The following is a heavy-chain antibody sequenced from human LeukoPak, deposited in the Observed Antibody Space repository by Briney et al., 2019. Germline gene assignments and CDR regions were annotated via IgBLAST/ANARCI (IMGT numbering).Heavy chain of an antibody. Sequence: ASVKVSCKASGYTFTCYYMHWVRQAPGQGLEWMGWINPDSGGTNYAQKFQGRVTMTRDTSISTAYMELSRLRSDDTAVYYCARDYGSGSYYSDYWGQGTLVTVSS. CDR1: GYTFTCYY. CDR3: ARDYGSGSYYSDY. V-gene: IGHV1-2*02. CDR2: INPDSGGT. D-gene: IGHD3-10*01. J-gene: IGHJ4*02.